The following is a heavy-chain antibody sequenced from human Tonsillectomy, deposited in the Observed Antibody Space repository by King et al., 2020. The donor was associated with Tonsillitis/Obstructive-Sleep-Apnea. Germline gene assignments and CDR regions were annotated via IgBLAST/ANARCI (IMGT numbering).Heavy chain of an antibody. J-gene: IGHJ4*02. CDR3: ARLNDSSGFYVADY. V-gene: IGHV4-31*03. CDR2: IYYSGST. CDR1: GGSISSGGYY. Sequence: QLQESGPGLVKPSQTLSLTCTVSGGSISSGGYYWSWIRQHPGKGLEWIGHIYYSGSTYYKPSLKSRLTISVDTSKNQFSLRLSSVTAADTAVYYCARLNDSSGFYVADYWGQGTLVTVSS. D-gene: IGHD3-22*01.